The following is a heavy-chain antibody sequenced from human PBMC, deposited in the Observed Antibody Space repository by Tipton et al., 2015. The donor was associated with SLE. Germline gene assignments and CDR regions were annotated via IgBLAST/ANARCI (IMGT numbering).Heavy chain of an antibody. CDR3: ARGWGWDAFDI. V-gene: IGHV4-59*01. D-gene: IGHD6-19*01. CDR1: GGSISSYY. J-gene: IGHJ3*02. Sequence: TLSLTCTVSGGSISSYYWSWIRQPPGKGLEWIGYIYYGGSTNYNPSLKSRVTITVDTSKNQFSLKLSSVTAADTAVYYCARGWGWDAFDIWGQGTMVTVSS. CDR2: IYYGGST.